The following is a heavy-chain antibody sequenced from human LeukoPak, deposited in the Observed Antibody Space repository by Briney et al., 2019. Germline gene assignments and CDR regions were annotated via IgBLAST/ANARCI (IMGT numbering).Heavy chain of an antibody. Sequence: SETLSLTCTVSGGSISSYYWSWIRQPPGKGLEWIGSIYYSGSTYYNPSLKSRVTISVDTSKNQFSLKLSSVTAADTAVYYCARRAAAESSYYFDYWGQGTLVTVSS. CDR3: ARRAAAESSYYFDY. CDR2: IYYSGST. CDR1: GGSISSYY. V-gene: IGHV4-59*12. D-gene: IGHD6-13*01. J-gene: IGHJ4*02.